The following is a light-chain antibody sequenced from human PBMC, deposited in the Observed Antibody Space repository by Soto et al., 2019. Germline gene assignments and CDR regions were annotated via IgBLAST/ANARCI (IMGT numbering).Light chain of an antibody. CDR3: QQSYSTPL. Sequence: QLNHSPTSLSASVGYRFTVTCRATQTLDTYLNWYQQKPGKAPKLLIYAASSLQSGVPSRFSGSGSGTDFTLTISSLQPEDFATYYCQQSYSTPLFGQGTKVDIK. J-gene: IGKJ1*01. CDR2: AAS. V-gene: IGKV1-39*01. CDR1: QTLDTY.